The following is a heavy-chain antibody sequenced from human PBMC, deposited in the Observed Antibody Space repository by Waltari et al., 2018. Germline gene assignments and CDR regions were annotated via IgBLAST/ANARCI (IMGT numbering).Heavy chain of an antibody. Sequence: QVQLQESGPRLVKPSETLSLTCDMSGYAINSGFYWGWFRQAPEKGLEWIATIYHDGTTFYTPSLTSRVTTSMDTSKNQISLKLKSVTAADTAVYYCTRQTLGYCTSAACRRLEAWGQGTLVTVSS. J-gene: IGHJ5*02. CDR2: IYHDGTT. V-gene: IGHV4-38-2*01. D-gene: IGHD2-8*02. CDR3: TRQTLGYCTSAACRRLEA. CDR1: GYAINSGFY.